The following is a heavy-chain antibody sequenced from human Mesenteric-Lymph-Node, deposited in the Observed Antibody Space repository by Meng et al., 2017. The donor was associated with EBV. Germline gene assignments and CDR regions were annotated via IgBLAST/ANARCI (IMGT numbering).Heavy chain of an antibody. CDR2: INPNSGGT. V-gene: IGHV1-2*06. J-gene: IGHJ4*02. CDR3: ARSDSSSWSDFDY. D-gene: IGHD6-13*01. Sequence: QVRLVHAGGGVNKPGASVKVSCKASGYTFTGYYMHWVRQAPGQGLEWMGRINPNSGGTNYAQKFQGRVTMTRDTSISTAYMELSRLRSDDTAVYYCARSDSSSWSDFDYWGQGTLVTVSS. CDR1: GYTFTGYY.